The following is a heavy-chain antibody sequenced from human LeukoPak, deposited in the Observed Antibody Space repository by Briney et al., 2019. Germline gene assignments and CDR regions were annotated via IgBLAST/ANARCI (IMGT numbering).Heavy chain of an antibody. CDR3: ANLNIVVVPAAVVYNWFDP. Sequence: ASVKVSCKASGYTFTSYGISWVRQAPGQGLEWMGWISAYNGNTNYAQKLQGRVTMTTDTSTSTAYMELRSLRSDDTAVYYCANLNIVVVPAAVVYNWFDPWGQGTLVTVSS. D-gene: IGHD2-2*01. V-gene: IGHV1-18*01. J-gene: IGHJ5*02. CDR1: GYTFTSYG. CDR2: ISAYNGNT.